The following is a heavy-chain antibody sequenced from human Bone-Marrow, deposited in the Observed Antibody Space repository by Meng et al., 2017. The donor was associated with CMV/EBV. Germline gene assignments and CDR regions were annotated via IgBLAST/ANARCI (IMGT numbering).Heavy chain of an antibody. CDR2: INHSGST. CDR3: ARAIWGSGYAILDY. V-gene: IGHV4-34*01. J-gene: IGHJ4*02. Sequence: SETLSLTCAVYGGSFSGYYWSWIRQPPGKGLEWIGEINHSGSTNYNPSLKSRVTISVDTSKNQFSLKLSSVTAADTAVYCWARAIWGSGYAILDYWGQGTLVTVSS. CDR1: GGSFSGYY. D-gene: IGHD5-12*01.